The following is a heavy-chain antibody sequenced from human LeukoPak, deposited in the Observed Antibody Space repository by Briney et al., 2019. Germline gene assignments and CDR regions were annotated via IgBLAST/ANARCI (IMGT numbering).Heavy chain of an antibody. Sequence: SWVRQAPGKGLEWMGYISHSGNTYYNPSLKSRLNISADTSRNQFSLKLRSVTAADTALYFCAREGYYYDSSGPIDYWGQGTRVTVSS. V-gene: IGHV4-31*02. CDR2: ISHSGNT. J-gene: IGHJ4*02. CDR3: AREGYYYDSSGPIDY. D-gene: IGHD3-22*01.